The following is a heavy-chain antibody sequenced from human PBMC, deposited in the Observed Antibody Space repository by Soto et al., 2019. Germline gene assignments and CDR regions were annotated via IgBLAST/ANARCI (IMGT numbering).Heavy chain of an antibody. CDR2: IYYSGST. V-gene: IGHV4-31*03. CDR3: ARETAYFYSLRGTYWYFDL. Sequence: QVQLQESGPGLVKPSQTLSLTCTVSGGSISSGGYYWSWIRQHPGKGLEWIGYIYYSGSTYYNPSLKSRVTISVDTSKNQFSLKLSSVTAADTAVYYCARETAYFYSLRGTYWYFDLWGRGTLVTVS. CDR1: GGSISSGGYY. D-gene: IGHD2-21*01. J-gene: IGHJ2*01.